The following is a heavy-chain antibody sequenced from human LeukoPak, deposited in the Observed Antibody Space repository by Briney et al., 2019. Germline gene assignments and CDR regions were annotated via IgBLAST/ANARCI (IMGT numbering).Heavy chain of an antibody. CDR1: GFSLSNPRMG. CDR2: IFAKDGK. V-gene: IGHV2-26*01. CDR3: ARAIYDYLWGSYHYDY. D-gene: IGHD3-16*02. Sequence: SGPVLVKPTETLTLTCTVSGFSLSNPRMGVSWIRQPPGKALEWLAHIFAKDGKSYNTSLESRLTISKDTTKSHVVLSMTNMDPADTATYYCARAIYDYLWGSYHYDYWGQGTLVTVSS. J-gene: IGHJ4*02.